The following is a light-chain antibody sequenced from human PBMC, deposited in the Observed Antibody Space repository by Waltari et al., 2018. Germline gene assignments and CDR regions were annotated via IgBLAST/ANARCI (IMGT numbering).Light chain of an antibody. Sequence: CRASQSATSISFSWYQHKPGQAPRLLIYGTSNRATGIPDRFSGSGFGTDFTLTISRLEPEDFAVYYCQQYDGLVLTFGGGTKVEI. V-gene: IGKV3-20*01. J-gene: IGKJ4*01. CDR2: GTS. CDR3: QQYDGLVLT. CDR1: QSATSIS.